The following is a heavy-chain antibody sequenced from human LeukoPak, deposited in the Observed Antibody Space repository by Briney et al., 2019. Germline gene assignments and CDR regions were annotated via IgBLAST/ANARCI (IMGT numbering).Heavy chain of an antibody. J-gene: IGHJ4*02. CDR1: GGSFSGYY. Sequence: SETLSLTCAVYGGSFSGYYWSWIRQPPGKGLEWIGEINHSGSTNYNPSLKSRVTISVDTSKNQFSLKLSSVTAADTAVYYCARHDYGDYGGVDYWGQGTLVTVSS. D-gene: IGHD4-17*01. V-gene: IGHV4-34*01. CDR3: ARHDYGDYGGVDY. CDR2: INHSGST.